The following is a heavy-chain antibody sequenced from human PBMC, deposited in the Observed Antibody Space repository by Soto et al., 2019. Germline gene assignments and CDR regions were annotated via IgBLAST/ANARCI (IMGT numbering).Heavy chain of an antibody. CDR1: GGSISSGCYS. J-gene: IGHJ6*02. Sequence: PSEPLSLTCDFSGGSISSGCYSWSWMRQPPGKGLEWIGNIYHSGSTYYNPSLKSQVTISVDTSKNQLSLNLSSVTAADTAVYYCAKIVVIVGYTYGMDAWGQGTKVTV. CDR3: AKIVVIVGYTYGMDA. CDR2: IYHSGST. D-gene: IGHD2-8*01. V-gene: IGHV4-30-2*01.